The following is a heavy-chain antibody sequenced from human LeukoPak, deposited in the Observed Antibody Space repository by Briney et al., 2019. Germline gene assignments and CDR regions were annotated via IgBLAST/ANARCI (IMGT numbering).Heavy chain of an antibody. CDR3: ARYDPDEVVPAAIAADDAFDI. D-gene: IGHD2-2*01. V-gene: IGHV3-74*01. Sequence: GGSLRLSCAASGFTFSSYWMHWVRQVPGKGLVWVSRINTDGSITNYADSVKGRFTISRDNAKNTLYLQMDSLRAEDTAVYYCARYDPDEVVPAAIAADDAFDIWGQGTMVTVSS. CDR2: INTDGSIT. J-gene: IGHJ3*02. CDR1: GFTFSSYW.